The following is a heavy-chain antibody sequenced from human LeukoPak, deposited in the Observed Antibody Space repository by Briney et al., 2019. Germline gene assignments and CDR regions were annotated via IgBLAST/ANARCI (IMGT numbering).Heavy chain of an antibody. J-gene: IGHJ4*02. D-gene: IGHD5-24*01. CDR1: GGSISSGGYS. CDR3: ARGTPMAYFDY. Sequence: SETLSLTCAVSGGSISSGGYSWSWIRQPPGMGLEWIGYIYHSGSTYYNPSLKSRVTISVDRSKNQFSLKLSSVTAADTAVYYCARGTPMAYFDYWGQGTLVTVSS. CDR2: IYHSGST. V-gene: IGHV4-30-2*01.